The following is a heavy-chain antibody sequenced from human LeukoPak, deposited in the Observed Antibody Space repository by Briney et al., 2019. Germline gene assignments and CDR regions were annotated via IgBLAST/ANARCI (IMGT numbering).Heavy chain of an antibody. V-gene: IGHV4-31*03. CDR3: AREKYCSGRGCYHHFDY. CDR1: GGPISSAGYY. CDR2: VYYTGNA. Sequence: SETLSLTCTVSGGPISSAGYYWSWIRQLPGKGLEWIGYVYYTGNAYYNPSLKSRASISVDTSNHQFSLRLDSVTAADTAVYYCAREKYCSGRGCYHHFDYWGQGALVIVSS. J-gene: IGHJ4*02. D-gene: IGHD2-15*01.